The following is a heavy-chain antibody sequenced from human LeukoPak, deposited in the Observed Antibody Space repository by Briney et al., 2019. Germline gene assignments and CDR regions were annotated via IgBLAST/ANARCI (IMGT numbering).Heavy chain of an antibody. D-gene: IGHD1/OR15-1a*01. V-gene: IGHV4-59*08. CDR3: ARFGPHLLNNFDS. CDR1: GVSITTYF. Sequence: SETLSLTCSVSGVSITTYFWNWIRLSPGRGLEWIRYIFYGGNTNYNPSFKGRLTISLDTSKNQFSLEMMSVTAADTAVYYCARFGPHLLNNFDSWGQGTLVTVSS. J-gene: IGHJ4*02. CDR2: IFYGGNT.